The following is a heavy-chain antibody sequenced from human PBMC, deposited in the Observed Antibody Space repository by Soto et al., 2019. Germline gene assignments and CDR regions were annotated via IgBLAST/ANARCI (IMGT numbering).Heavy chain of an antibody. D-gene: IGHD3-9*01. V-gene: IGHV1-46*03. CDR2: INPSGGST. CDR3: ARTARKGDILTGYYNGRPFDY. CDR1: GYTFTSYY. J-gene: IGHJ4*02. Sequence: ASVKVSCKASGYTFTSYYMHWVRQAPGQGLEWMGIINPSGGSTSYAQKFQGRVTMTRDTSTSTVYMELSSLRSEDTAVYYCARTARKGDILTGYYNGRPFDYWGQGTLVTVSS.